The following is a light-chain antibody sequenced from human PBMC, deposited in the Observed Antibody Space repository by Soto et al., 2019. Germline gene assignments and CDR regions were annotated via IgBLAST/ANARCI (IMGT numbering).Light chain of an antibody. CDR3: AAWDGSLSAVV. CDR1: RSNIGTYT. V-gene: IGLV1-44*01. CDR2: LNT. J-gene: IGLJ3*02. Sequence: QSVLTQSPSASGTPGQTVTISCSGSRSNIGTYTVNWYQHLPGTAPTLLIYLNTQRPSGVPDRFSGSKSGTSASLAISGLQSEDEADYYCAAWDGSLSAVVFGGGTKLTVL.